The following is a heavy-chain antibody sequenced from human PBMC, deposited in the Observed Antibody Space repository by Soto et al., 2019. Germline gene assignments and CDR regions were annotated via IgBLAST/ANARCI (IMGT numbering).Heavy chain of an antibody. J-gene: IGHJ4*02. Sequence: ASLKVSCRDSAYTFSSCAWHWVRQAPGQRLEWMGWINAGYGNTKSSQKFQDRVTISRDTSASTAYMELTSLRSEDTAVYYCARDTGDGSFDVWGQGTLVTVSS. CDR1: AYTFSSCA. V-gene: IGHV1-3*01. CDR3: ARDTGDGSFDV. CDR2: INAGYGNT. D-gene: IGHD7-27*01.